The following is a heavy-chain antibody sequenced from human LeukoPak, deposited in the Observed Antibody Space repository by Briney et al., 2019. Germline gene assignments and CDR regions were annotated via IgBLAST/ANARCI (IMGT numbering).Heavy chain of an antibody. J-gene: IGHJ6*02. CDR3: ARHPRDGYNSPYFYYGVAV. D-gene: IGHD5-24*01. Sequence: PSETLSLTCSVSGVSISRYYWSWIRQPPGKGLEWIGDIYYNASTNYNPSLKSRVTISVDTFKNQFSLKLSSVTAADTAVYYCARHPRDGYNSPYFYYGVAVWGHGTTVTVSS. CDR2: IYYNAST. CDR1: GVSISRYY. V-gene: IGHV4-59*08.